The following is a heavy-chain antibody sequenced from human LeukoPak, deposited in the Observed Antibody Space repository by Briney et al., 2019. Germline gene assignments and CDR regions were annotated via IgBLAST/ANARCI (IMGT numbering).Heavy chain of an antibody. V-gene: IGHV3-21*01. J-gene: IGHJ5*02. Sequence: GGSLRLSCAASGFTFSSYAMSWVRQAPGKGLEWVSSISSSSSYIYYADSVKGRFTISRDNAKNSLYLQMNSLRAEDTAVYYCARGARSGSYYSWFDPWGQGTLVTVSS. CDR3: ARGARSGSYYSWFDP. D-gene: IGHD1-26*01. CDR1: GFTFSSYA. CDR2: ISSSSSYI.